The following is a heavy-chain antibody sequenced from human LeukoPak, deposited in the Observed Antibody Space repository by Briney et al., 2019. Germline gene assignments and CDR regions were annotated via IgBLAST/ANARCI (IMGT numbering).Heavy chain of an antibody. J-gene: IGHJ3*02. CDR1: GLTFSTSG. Sequence: GGSLRLSCTASGLTFSTSGFNWVRQAPGKGLEWVASIGPTGSDRYHADSIKGRFTISRDNSKNTLYLQMNSPRTEDTAVYYCARGVIRGIDAFDIWGQGTMVTVSS. CDR3: ARGVIRGIDAFDI. V-gene: IGHV3-21*01. CDR2: IGPTGSDR. D-gene: IGHD3-16*01.